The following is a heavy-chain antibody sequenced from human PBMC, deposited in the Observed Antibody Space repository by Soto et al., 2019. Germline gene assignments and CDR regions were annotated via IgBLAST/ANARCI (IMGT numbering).Heavy chain of an antibody. CDR3: ARAVAYYYGMDV. V-gene: IGHV1-18*01. CDR2: ISPYNGNT. J-gene: IGHJ6*02. CDR1: GYTFSSSG. Sequence: QVQLVQSGAEVKKPGASVKVSCKASGYTFSSSGISWVRQAPGQGLEWVGWISPYNGNTRYAQNLQGRVTMTTETSTTTAYMELRGLTYDDTAVYYCARAVAYYYGMDVWGQGTTVTVPS.